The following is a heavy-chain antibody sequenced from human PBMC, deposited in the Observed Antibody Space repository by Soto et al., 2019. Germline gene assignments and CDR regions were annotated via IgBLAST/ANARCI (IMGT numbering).Heavy chain of an antibody. J-gene: IGHJ4*02. Sequence: QVQLQESGPGLVKPSETLSLTCTVSGGSISSYYWSWIRQPPGKGLEWIGYIYYSGSTNYNPSLKRRVTISVDTSKNQFSLKLSSVTAADTAVYYCARQGDYYGSGSYYPFDYWGQGTLVTVSS. D-gene: IGHD3-10*01. V-gene: IGHV4-59*08. CDR2: IYYSGST. CDR3: ARQGDYYGSGSYYPFDY. CDR1: GGSISSYY.